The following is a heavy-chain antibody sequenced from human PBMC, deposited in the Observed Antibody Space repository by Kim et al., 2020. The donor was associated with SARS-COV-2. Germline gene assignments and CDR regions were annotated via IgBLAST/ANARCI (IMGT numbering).Heavy chain of an antibody. CDR3: AAGVIAVAGTVDWFDP. D-gene: IGHD6-19*01. CDR2: IVVGSGNT. CDR1: GFTFTSSA. J-gene: IGHJ5*02. Sequence: SVKVSCKASGFTFTSSAVQWVRQARGQRLEWIGWIVVGSGNTNYAQKFQERVTITRDMSTSTAYMELSSLRSEDTAVYYCAAGVIAVAGTVDWFDPWGQGTLVTVSS. V-gene: IGHV1-58*01.